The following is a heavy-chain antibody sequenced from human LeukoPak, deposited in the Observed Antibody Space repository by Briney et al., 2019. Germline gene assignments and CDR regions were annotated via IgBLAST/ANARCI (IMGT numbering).Heavy chain of an antibody. D-gene: IGHD3-9*01. CDR2: INPNRGGT. CDR1: GYTFTGHY. Sequence: ASVKVSCKASGYTFTGHYMHWVRQAPGQGLEWMGWINPNRGGTNYAQKFQGRVTMTRDTSISTAYMELSRLRSDDTAVYYCAREERIASNDLLRYFDWVSPGAFDIWGQGTMVTVSS. CDR3: AREERIASNDLLRYFDWVSPGAFDI. J-gene: IGHJ3*02. V-gene: IGHV1-2*02.